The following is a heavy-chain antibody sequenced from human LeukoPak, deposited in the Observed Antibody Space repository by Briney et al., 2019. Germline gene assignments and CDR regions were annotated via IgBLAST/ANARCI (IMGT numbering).Heavy chain of an antibody. CDR1: GYTFTSYY. Sequence: ASVTVSCTVSGYTFTSYYMHWVRQAPGQGLEWMGIINPSGGSTSYAQKFQGRVTMTRDTSTSTVYMELSSLRSEDTAVYYCARGCDGGDCYPGLDYWGQGALVTVSS. CDR3: ARGCDGGDCYPGLDY. D-gene: IGHD2-21*02. J-gene: IGHJ4*02. V-gene: IGHV1-46*01. CDR2: INPSGGST.